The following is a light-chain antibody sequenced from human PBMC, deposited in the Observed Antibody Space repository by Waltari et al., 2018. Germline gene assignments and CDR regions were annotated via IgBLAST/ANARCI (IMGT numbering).Light chain of an antibody. V-gene: IGKV3-15*01. J-gene: IGKJ4*01. CDR3: QQYNNWPPLT. CDR2: GAA. CDR1: QSVGRN. Sequence: EIVMTQSPATLSVSPGERATLSCRASQSVGRNLAWYQQKPGQAPRLLISGAANRATGIPARFSGSGYGTEFTLTISSLQSEDFAVYYCQQYNNWPPLTFDGGTTVEI.